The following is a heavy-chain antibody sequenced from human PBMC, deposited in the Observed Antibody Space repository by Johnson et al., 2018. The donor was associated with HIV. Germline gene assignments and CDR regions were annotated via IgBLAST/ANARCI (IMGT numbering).Heavy chain of an antibody. Sequence: QVQLVESGGGVVQPGRSLRLSCAASGFTFSSYAMHWVRQAPGKGLEWVSLIYSGENTKYADSVKGRFTISRDNSKNTLYLQMSSLRAEDTAVYYCARGGIIHDAFDIWGQGTMVTVSS. CDR2: IYSGENT. D-gene: IGHD1-1*01. CDR3: ARGGIIHDAFDI. J-gene: IGHJ3*02. CDR1: GFTFSSYA. V-gene: IGHV3-NL1*01.